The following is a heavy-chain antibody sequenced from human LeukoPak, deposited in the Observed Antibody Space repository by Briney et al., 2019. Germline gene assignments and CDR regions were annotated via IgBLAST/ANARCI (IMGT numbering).Heavy chain of an antibody. CDR3: ARDLAKVPSV. V-gene: IGHV3-21*01. J-gene: IGHJ6*02. CDR1: GFTFSSYS. CDR2: ISSSSSYI. Sequence: GGSLGLSCAASGFTFSSYSMNWVRQAPGKGLEWVSSISSSSSYIYYADSVKGRFTISRDNAKNSLYLQMNSLRAEDTAVYYCARDLAKVPSVWGQGTTVTVSS. D-gene: IGHD3-16*01.